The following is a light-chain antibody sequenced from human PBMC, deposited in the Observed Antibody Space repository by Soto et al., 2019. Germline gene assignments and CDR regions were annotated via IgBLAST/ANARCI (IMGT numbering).Light chain of an antibody. V-gene: IGKV3-20*01. CDR2: GAS. CDR1: QSVGSTY. Sequence: EIVLTQSPGTLSLSPGEGATLSCRASQSVGSTYLAWYQQKPGQAPRLLIYGASTRATGIPDRFSGSGSGTDFTLTISRLEPEDFAVYYCQLYGSSSLTFGGGTRVEIK. CDR3: QLYGSSSLT. J-gene: IGKJ4*01.